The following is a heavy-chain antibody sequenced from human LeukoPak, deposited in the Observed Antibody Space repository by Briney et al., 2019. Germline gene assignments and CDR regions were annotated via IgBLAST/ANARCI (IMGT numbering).Heavy chain of an antibody. Sequence: PGGPLRLSCAASGFTFSSYAMSWVRQAPGKGLEWVSAISGSGGSTYYADSVKGRFTISRDNSKNTLYLQMNSLRAEDTAVYYCAKDPQLWLLNLFDYWGQGTLVAVSS. V-gene: IGHV3-23*01. J-gene: IGHJ4*02. CDR3: AKDPQLWLLNLFDY. CDR1: GFTFSSYA. D-gene: IGHD5-18*01. CDR2: ISGSGGST.